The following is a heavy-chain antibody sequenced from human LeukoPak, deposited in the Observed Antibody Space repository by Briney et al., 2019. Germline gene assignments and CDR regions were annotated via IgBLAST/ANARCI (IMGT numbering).Heavy chain of an antibody. CDR1: GYTFSRYY. CDR3: AKIVVPAAYYFYGMDI. V-gene: IGHV3-23*01. J-gene: IGHJ6*02. D-gene: IGHD2-2*01. CDR2: VSGNGLKT. Sequence: GGSLRLSCAASGYTFSRYYMAWVRQTPGKGLEWVSGVSGNGLKTFYADSVKGRFTISRDNSKKTVDLQMNNLRVEDSAIFYCAKIVVPAAYYFYGMDIWGPGTTVTVSS.